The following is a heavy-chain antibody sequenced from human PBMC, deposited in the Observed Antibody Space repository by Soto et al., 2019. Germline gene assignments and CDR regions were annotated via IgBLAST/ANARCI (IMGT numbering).Heavy chain of an antibody. CDR3: ARTETYYYDSSGYIN. J-gene: IGHJ4*02. CDR1: GYTFTSYG. D-gene: IGHD3-22*01. V-gene: IGHV1-69*13. CDR2: IIPIFGTA. Sequence: SVKVSCKASGYTFTSYGISWVRQAPGQGLEWMGGIIPIFGTANYAQKFQGRVTITADESTSTAYMELSSLRSEDTAVYYCARTETYYYDSSGYINWGQGTLVTVSS.